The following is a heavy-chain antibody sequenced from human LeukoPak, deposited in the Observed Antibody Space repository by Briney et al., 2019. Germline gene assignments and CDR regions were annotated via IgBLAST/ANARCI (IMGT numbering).Heavy chain of an antibody. Sequence: GGSLRXSCSXSGFTVSSNYMSWVRQAPGKGLEWVSVIYSGGSTYYADSVKGRFTISRDNSKNTLYLQMNSLRAEDTAVYYCAREENIAVAGSYFDYWGQGTLVTASS. V-gene: IGHV3-66*01. CDR3: AREENIAVAGSYFDY. CDR1: GFTVSSNY. J-gene: IGHJ4*02. D-gene: IGHD6-19*01. CDR2: IYSGGST.